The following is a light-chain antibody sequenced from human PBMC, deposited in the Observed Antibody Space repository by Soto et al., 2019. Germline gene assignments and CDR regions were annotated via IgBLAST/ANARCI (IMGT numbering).Light chain of an antibody. V-gene: IGLV2-14*03. CDR3: SSYTSSSIYV. CDR2: DVS. Sequence: QSVLTQPASVSGSPGQSITISCTGTSSDVGGYEYVSWYQQHPGKATKLLIFDVSNRPSGVSDRFSGSKSGNTASLTISGLQAEDEAEYHCSSYTSSSIYVFGTGTKVTVL. J-gene: IGLJ1*01. CDR1: SSDVGGYEY.